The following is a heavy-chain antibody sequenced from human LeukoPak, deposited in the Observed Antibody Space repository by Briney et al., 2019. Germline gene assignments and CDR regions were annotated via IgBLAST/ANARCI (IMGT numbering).Heavy chain of an antibody. V-gene: IGHV3-64*02. D-gene: IGHD2-15*01. CDR1: GFTFSTYS. Sequence: PGGSLRLSCAASGFTFSTYSMHWVRQAPGKGLEYVSAISGDGGNTYYADSVQGRFTISRDNSKNTLYLQLGCLRAEDMAVYYCARDRCSGGSCYWRVFDNWGQGTLVTVSS. J-gene: IGHJ4*02. CDR3: ARDRCSGGSCYWRVFDN. CDR2: ISGDGGNT.